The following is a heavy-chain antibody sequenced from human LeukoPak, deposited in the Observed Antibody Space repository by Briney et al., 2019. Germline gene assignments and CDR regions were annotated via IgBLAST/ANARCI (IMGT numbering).Heavy chain of an antibody. CDR1: GFTFSSYA. CDR3: AKLSGSGTYWPFDY. D-gene: IGHD3-10*01. V-gene: IGHV3-23*01. J-gene: IGHJ4*02. CDR2: ISGSGGGS. Sequence: GGSLRLSCAASGFTFSSYAMSWVRQAPGKGLEWVSSISGSGGGSYYADSVKGRFTISRDNSKNTLFLQMNSLRAEDTAVYYCAKLSGSGTYWPFDYWGQGTLVTVSS.